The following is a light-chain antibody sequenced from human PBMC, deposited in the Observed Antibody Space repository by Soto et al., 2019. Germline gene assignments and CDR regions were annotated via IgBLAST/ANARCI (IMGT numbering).Light chain of an antibody. J-gene: IGKJ1*01. CDR3: QQYGSSPWT. CDR2: GAS. CDR1: QSVSSSY. Sequence: ENGLTQSPGTLSLTPGERATLSCRAIQSVSSSYLAWYQQKPGQAPRLLIYGASSRATGIPDRFSGSGSGTDFTLTISRLEPEDFAVYYCQQYGSSPWTFGQGTKADIK. V-gene: IGKV3-20*01.